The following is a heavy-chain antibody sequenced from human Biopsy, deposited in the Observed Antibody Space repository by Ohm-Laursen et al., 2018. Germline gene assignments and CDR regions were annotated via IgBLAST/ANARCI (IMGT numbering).Heavy chain of an antibody. J-gene: IGHJ4*02. CDR1: GFSFADYY. CDR3: VAEVGGVSSWYNN. Sequence: SRRLSCAANGFSFADYYMSWIRQAPGKGLDWVSYISSSGNTEKYADSVKGRFTISRDNAKQSVHLQMNSLRAEDTAVYYCVAEVGGVSSWYNNWGQGTLVTVSS. CDR2: ISSSGNTE. D-gene: IGHD6-13*01. V-gene: IGHV3-11*01.